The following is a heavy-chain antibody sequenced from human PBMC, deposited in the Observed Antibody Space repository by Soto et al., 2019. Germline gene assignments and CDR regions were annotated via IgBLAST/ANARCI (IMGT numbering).Heavy chain of an antibody. Sequence: GGSLRLSCVASGFTFSYYSMSWIRQAPGKGLEWLAFIDSRGRTLSYADSVRGRFTISRDNAENSVYLQMDGLRADDTAVYYCARQAARNYIDSWGQGNSVTVSS. CDR1: GFTFSYYS. J-gene: IGHJ4*02. CDR2: IDSRGRTL. V-gene: IGHV3-11*01. CDR3: ARQAARNYIDS. D-gene: IGHD6-6*01.